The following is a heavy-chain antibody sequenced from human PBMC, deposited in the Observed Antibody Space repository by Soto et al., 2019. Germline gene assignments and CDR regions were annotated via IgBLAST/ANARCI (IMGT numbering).Heavy chain of an antibody. V-gene: IGHV4-39*02. D-gene: IGHD4-17*01. CDR2: IYYSGST. CDR1: GGSISXXXXX. CDR3: ARRTPYGGNSD. J-gene: IGHJ4*02. Sequence: QLQLQESGPGLVKPSETLSLTCTVSGGSISXXXXXXXXXXXXXXKGLQWLGTIYYSGSTYYNPSLNSRVPISVDTSKNHFXLXLSSATAADXAVYXCARRTPYGGNSDWGQGTLVTVSS.